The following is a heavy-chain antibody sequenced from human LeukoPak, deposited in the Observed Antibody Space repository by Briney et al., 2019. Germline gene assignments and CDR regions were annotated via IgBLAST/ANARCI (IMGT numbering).Heavy chain of an antibody. CDR3: AREGGFYRPLDY. D-gene: IGHD6-25*01. V-gene: IGHV4-4*02. CDR1: GGSVSSTNW. J-gene: IGHJ4*02. CDR2: VHLDGRT. Sequence: AETLSLTCGVSGGSVSSTNWWTWLRQPPGKGLEWIGEVHLDGRTNFNPSLKSRLTMSVDLSENHVSLKLTSVTAADTAVYYCAREGGFYRPLDYSGQGTFVSVSS.